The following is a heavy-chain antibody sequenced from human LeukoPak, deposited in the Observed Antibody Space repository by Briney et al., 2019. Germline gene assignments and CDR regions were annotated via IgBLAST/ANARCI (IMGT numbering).Heavy chain of an antibody. J-gene: IGHJ4*02. D-gene: IGHD2-15*01. CDR2: FDPEDAEV. CDR1: GNTLTDLS. V-gene: IGHV1-24*01. Sequence: ASVKVSCKVSGNTLTDLSIHWVRQAPEKGLDWMGGFDPEDAEVIYAEKFQDRVAMTEDPSTDTAYLELSSLRSEDTAVYYCAAEGQWSLVHYFNSWGQGTLVTVSS. CDR3: AAEGQWSLVHYFNS.